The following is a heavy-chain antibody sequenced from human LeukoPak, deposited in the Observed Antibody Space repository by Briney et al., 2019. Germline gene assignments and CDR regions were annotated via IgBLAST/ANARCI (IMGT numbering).Heavy chain of an antibody. J-gene: IGHJ4*02. CDR1: GFTFSSYA. Sequence: PGGSLRLSCAASGFTFSSYAMSWVRQAPGKGLEWVSIISGSGGSSDYADSVKGRLTISRDNSENTLYLQMDSLRAEDTAVYYCAKDVSADNWNYFDYWGQGTLVTVSS. CDR2: ISGSGGSS. D-gene: IGHD1-20*01. CDR3: AKDVSADNWNYFDY. V-gene: IGHV3-23*01.